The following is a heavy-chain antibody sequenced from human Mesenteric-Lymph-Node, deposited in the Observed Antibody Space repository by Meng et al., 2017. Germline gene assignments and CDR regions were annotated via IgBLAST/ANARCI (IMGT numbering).Heavy chain of an antibody. CDR3: ARVGVGASWYHDF. V-gene: IGHV1-24*01. CDR1: GYTLTELS. CDR2: IIPIFGTA. Sequence: ASVKVSCKVSGYTLTELSMHWVRQAPGQGLEWMGGIIPIFGTANYAQKFQGTVTMTTDTSTNTAYMELRSLRSDDTAVYYCARVGVGASWYHDFWGQGTLVTVSS. D-gene: IGHD1-26*01. J-gene: IGHJ4*02.